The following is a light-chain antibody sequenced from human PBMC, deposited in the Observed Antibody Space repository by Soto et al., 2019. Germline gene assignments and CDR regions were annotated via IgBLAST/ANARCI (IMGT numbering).Light chain of an antibody. Sequence: EIVLTQSPGTLSLSPGEGTTLSCRASQSISSSYLAWYQQKPGQAPRLLIYDASNRATGIPDRFSGSGSGTDFTLTISRLEPEDFAVYYCQQYGSSPRTFGQGTKVDIK. CDR2: DAS. CDR3: QQYGSSPRT. J-gene: IGKJ1*01. V-gene: IGKV3-20*01. CDR1: QSISSSY.